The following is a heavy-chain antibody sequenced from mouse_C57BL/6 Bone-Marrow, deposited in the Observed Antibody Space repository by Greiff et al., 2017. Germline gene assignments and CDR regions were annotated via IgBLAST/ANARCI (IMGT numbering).Heavy chain of an antibody. V-gene: IGHV1-5*01. D-gene: IGHD2-2*01. Sequence: VHVKQSGTVLARPGASVKMSCKTSGYTFTSYWMHWVKQRPGQGLEWIGAIYPGNSDTSYNQKFKGKAKLTAVTSASTAYMELSSLTNEDSAVYYSTRRRDYGYLWFAYWGQGTLVTVSA. CDR3: TRRRDYGYLWFAY. CDR2: IYPGNSDT. CDR1: GYTFTSYW. J-gene: IGHJ3*01.